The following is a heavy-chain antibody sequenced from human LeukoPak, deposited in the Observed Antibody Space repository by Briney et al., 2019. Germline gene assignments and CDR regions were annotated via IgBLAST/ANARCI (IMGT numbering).Heavy chain of an antibody. CDR2: ISYDGSNK. V-gene: IGHV3-30*18. J-gene: IGHJ4*02. Sequence: PGGSLRLSCAASGFTFSSSGMHWVRQAPGKGLEWVAVISYDGSNKYYADSVKGRFTISRDNSKNTLYLQMNSLRAEDTAVYYCAKTGGSPQGLSYFDYWGQGTLVTVSS. CDR1: GFTFSSSG. CDR3: AKTGGSPQGLSYFDY. D-gene: IGHD1-26*01.